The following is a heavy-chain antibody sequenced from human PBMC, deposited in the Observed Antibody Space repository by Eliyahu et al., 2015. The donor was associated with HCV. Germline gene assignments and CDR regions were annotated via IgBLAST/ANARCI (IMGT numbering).Heavy chain of an antibody. Sequence: EVQLVESGGDLXQPGGSLRLSXXASXLGFSTSWMHWVRQAPGKGLVWLSRINSDGSSTTYADSVKGRFTISRDNAKDTLYLQMSRLSADDTAVYYCASVGITGTTIYYWGQGTLVTVSS. CDR2: INSDGSST. D-gene: IGHD1-7*01. J-gene: IGHJ4*02. CDR3: ASVGITGTTIYY. V-gene: IGHV3-74*01. CDR1: XLGFSTSW.